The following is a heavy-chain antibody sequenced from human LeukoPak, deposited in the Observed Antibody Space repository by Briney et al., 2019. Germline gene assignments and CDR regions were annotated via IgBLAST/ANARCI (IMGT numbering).Heavy chain of an antibody. CDR3: ARGPKITSGYDYLLFDY. J-gene: IGHJ4*02. V-gene: IGHV1-2*02. CDR2: INPNSGGT. CDR1: GYTFTGYY. Sequence: ASVKVSCKASGYTFTGYYMHWVRQAPGQGLEWMGWINPNSGGTNYAQKFQGRATMTRDTSISTAYMELSRLRSDDTAVYYCARGPKITSGYDYLLFDYWGQGTLVTVSS. D-gene: IGHD5-12*01.